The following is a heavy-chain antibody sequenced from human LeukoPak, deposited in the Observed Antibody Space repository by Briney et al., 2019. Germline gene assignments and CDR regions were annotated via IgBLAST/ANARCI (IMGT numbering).Heavy chain of an antibody. CDR2: INPSGGST. V-gene: IGHV1-46*03. J-gene: IGHJ3*02. Sequence: ASVKVSCKASGYTFTSYYMHWVRQAPGQGLEWMGIINPSGGSTIYAQKFQGRVTMTRDTSTSTVYMELSSLRSEDTAVYYCARGQYYDFWSGYSFAAFDIWGQGTMVTVSS. CDR1: GYTFTSYY. D-gene: IGHD3-3*01. CDR3: ARGQYYDFWSGYSFAAFDI.